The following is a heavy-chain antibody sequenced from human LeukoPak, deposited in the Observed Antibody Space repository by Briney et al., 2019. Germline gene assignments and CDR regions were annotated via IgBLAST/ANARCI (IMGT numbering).Heavy chain of an antibody. CDR3: ARGPSTDYHSSGYCH. J-gene: IGHJ4*02. V-gene: IGHV4-59*01. D-gene: IGHD3-22*01. CDR2: IYYRENT. Sequence: PSETLSLTFWVPLGSLSSYYWGWVRQPPAKGLEWIGYIYYRENTNYNPSLKSRVTISVDTSKNQDSRKLSSETAADTAVYYCARGPSTDYHSSGYCHWGQGTLVTVSS. CDR1: LGSLSSYY.